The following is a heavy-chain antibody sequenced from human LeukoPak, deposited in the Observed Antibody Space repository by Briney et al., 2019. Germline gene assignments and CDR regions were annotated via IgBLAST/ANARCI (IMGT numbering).Heavy chain of an antibody. V-gene: IGHV1-2*02. CDR3: ARKLENLVCFDL. Sequence: ASVKVSCKASGYSFTGYYMHWVRQAPGQGLEWMGWINPSSGGTDYVQKFQGRVTLTRDTAISTAYMELSRLRSDDTAVYYCARKLENLVCFDLWGRGTQVTVSS. J-gene: IGHJ2*01. CDR2: INPSSGGT. D-gene: IGHD1-1*01. CDR1: GYSFTGYY.